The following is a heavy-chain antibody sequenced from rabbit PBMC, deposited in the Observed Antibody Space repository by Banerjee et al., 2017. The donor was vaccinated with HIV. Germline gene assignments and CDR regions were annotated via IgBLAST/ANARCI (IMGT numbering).Heavy chain of an antibody. J-gene: IGHJ4*01. D-gene: IGHD6-1*01. CDR2: IYSASSGTT. V-gene: IGHV1S40*01. CDR3: ARDRYGGYVVYGDGYNL. Sequence: QSLEESGGDLVKPGASLTLTCKASGIDFSNYYYMCWVRQAPGKGLEWIACIYSASSGTTYYASWAKGRFTSSKTSSTTVTLQMTSLTAADTATYFCARDRYGGYVVYGDGYNLWGPGTLVTVS. CDR1: GIDFSNYYY.